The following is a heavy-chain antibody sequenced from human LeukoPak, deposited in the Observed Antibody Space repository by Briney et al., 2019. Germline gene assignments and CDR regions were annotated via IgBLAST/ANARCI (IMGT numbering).Heavy chain of an antibody. V-gene: IGHV3-23*01. CDR1: GFTFSSAA. D-gene: IGHD3-22*01. CDR3: AKGPLLGSGYHPDC. CDR2: ITGSRGDT. Sequence: PGGSLRLFCAASGFTFSSAAMTWVRQATGRGLEWVSTITGSRGDTYYADSVKGRFTISRDSSKNTLHLQINSLRVEDTAIYYCAKGPLLGSGYHPDCWGQGTLVIVSS. J-gene: IGHJ4*02.